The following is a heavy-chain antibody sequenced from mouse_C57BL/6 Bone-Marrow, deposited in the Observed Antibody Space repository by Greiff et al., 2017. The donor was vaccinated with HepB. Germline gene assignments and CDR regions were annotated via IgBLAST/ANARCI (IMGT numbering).Heavy chain of an antibody. Sequence: VKLVESGPELVKPGASVKISCKASGYALSSSWMNWVKQRPGKGLEWIGRIYPGDGDTNYNGKFKGKATLTADKSSSTAYMQLSSLTSEDSAVYFCAKFAYEGYAMDYWGQGTSVTVSS. J-gene: IGHJ4*01. CDR2: IYPGDGDT. D-gene: IGHD6-5*01. CDR3: AKFAYEGYAMDY. V-gene: IGHV1-82*01. CDR1: GYALSSSW.